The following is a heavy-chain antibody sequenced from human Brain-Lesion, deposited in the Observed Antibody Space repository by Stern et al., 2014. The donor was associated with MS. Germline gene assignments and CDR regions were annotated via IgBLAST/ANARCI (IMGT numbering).Heavy chain of an antibody. CDR3: AGEEDIRYCSGGSCTGNWFDP. CDR1: GGSVSSTSYA. CDR2: IYYSGNT. V-gene: IGHV4-39*01. Sequence: QVQLVESGPGLVKPSETLSLTCTVAGGSVSSTSYAWAWIRQPPGKGLEWIGTIYYSGNTYYSPSLKSRLTISLDTSTNQFSLQLSSVTAADTAVYYCAGEEDIRYCSGGSCTGNWFDPWGQGTLVTVSS. J-gene: IGHJ5*02. D-gene: IGHD2-15*01.